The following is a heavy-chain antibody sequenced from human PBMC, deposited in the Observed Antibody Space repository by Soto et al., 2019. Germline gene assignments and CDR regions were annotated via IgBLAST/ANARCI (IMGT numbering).Heavy chain of an antibody. CDR3: ARDWTGATCPRLDV. Sequence: EVQLLESGGGLVQPGGSLRLSCAAAGFTFSNYALTWVRQSPGKGLEWVSTFSGSGGSTYYADSVRGRFTISRDNSKNTRFLQMNSLRVEDPAIYYCARDWTGATCPRLDVWGQGTTVSASS. J-gene: IGHJ6*02. CDR2: FSGSGGST. V-gene: IGHV3-23*01. CDR1: GFTFSNYA. D-gene: IGHD3-3*01.